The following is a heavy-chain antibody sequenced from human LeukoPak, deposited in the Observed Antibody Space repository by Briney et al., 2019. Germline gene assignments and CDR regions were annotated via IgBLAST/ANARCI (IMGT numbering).Heavy chain of an antibody. CDR1: GGSFSGYY. V-gene: IGHV4-34*01. Sequence: SETLSLTCAVSGGSFSGYYWSWIRQPPGKGLEWIGEINHSGSTNYNPSLKSRVTISVDTSKNQFSLKLSSVTAADTAVYYCARDGRRYYYDSSGYPGMPYYFDYWGQGTLVTVSS. D-gene: IGHD3-22*01. CDR2: INHSGST. J-gene: IGHJ4*02. CDR3: ARDGRRYYYDSSGYPGMPYYFDY.